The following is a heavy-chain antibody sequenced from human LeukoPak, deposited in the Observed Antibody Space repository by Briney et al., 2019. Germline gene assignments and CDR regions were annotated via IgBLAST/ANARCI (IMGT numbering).Heavy chain of an antibody. CDR1: GFTFSTYS. Sequence: GGSLRLSCADSGFTFSTYSMNWVRQAPGKGLEWVSSITSSGTYMYYTDSVKGRFTISRDNSKNSLYLQMNSLRAEDTAIYYCARGAPVAEAWGQGTLVTVSS. J-gene: IGHJ5*02. CDR2: ITSSGTYM. V-gene: IGHV3-21*01. CDR3: ARGAPVAEA. D-gene: IGHD6-19*01.